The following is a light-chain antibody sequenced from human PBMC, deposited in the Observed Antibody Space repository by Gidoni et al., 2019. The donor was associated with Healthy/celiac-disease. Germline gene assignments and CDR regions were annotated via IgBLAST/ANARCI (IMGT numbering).Light chain of an antibody. CDR1: QSISSY. V-gene: IGKV1-39*01. J-gene: IGKJ3*01. Sequence: DIQMTQSPSSLSASVGDRVTITGRASQSISSYLNWYQQKPGKAPKLLIYAASSLQSGVPSRFSGSGSGTDFTLPISSLQPEDFATYYCQQSYSTPFPFGPGTKVDIK. CDR2: AAS. CDR3: QQSYSTPFP.